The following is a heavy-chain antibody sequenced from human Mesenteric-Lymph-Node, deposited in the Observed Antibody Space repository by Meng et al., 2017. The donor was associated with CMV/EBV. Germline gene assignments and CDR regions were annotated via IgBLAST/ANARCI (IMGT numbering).Heavy chain of an antibody. J-gene: IGHJ4*02. CDR2: IIPIFGTP. V-gene: IGHV1-69*06. Sequence: KASGGTFSTYAFSWVRQALGQGLEWMGGIIPIFGTPNYAQKFQGRVTITADKSTTTAYMELSSLRSEDTAMYYCAREGARGPKNPFDYWGQGTLVTVSS. D-gene: IGHD2-15*01. CDR1: GGTFSTYA. CDR3: AREGARGPKNPFDY.